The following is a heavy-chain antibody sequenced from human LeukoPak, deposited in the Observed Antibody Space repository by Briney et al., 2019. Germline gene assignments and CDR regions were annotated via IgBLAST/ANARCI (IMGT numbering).Heavy chain of an antibody. CDR1: GGSFSGYY. CDR2: ISYSGST. D-gene: IGHD2-2*01. J-gene: IGHJ6*02. CDR3: ARYCSSATCLYGMDV. V-gene: IGHV4-59*01. Sequence: NPSETLSLTCAVYGGSFSGYYWSWIRQPPGKGLEWIGYISYSGSTNYNPSLRSRVTMSVDTSKNQLSLKLSSVTAADTAVYYCARYCSSATCLYGMDVWGQGTTVTVSS.